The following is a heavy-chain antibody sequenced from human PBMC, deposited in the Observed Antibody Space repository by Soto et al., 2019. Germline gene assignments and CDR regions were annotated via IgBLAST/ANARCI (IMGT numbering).Heavy chain of an antibody. D-gene: IGHD3-22*01. CDR1: GFSFSDYA. Sequence: HLLESGGALVQPGGSPTLSCAASGFSFSDYAMSWVRQAPGKGLEWVSSISRTGDSAYYADSVKGRFAISRDRSKNRLSLQMNSLRVEDTAVYYCAKGPDGSGYYHNWFDSWGQGTLITVSS. J-gene: IGHJ5*01. CDR3: AKGPDGSGYYHNWFDS. CDR2: ISRTGDSA. V-gene: IGHV3-23*01.